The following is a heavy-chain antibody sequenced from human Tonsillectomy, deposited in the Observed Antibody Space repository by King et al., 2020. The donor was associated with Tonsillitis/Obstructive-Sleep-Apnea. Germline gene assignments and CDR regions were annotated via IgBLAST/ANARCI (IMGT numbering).Heavy chain of an antibody. D-gene: IGHD7-27*01. J-gene: IGHJ4*02. V-gene: IGHV3-21*01. CDR1: GFTFSSYS. Sequence: VQLVESGGGLVKPGGSLRLSCAASGFTFSSYSMNWVRQAPGKGLEWVSSISSSSSYIYYADSVKGRFTISRDNAKNSLYLQMNSLRAEDTAVYYCARISNWGSGYFDYWGQGTPVTVSS. CDR3: ARISNWGSGYFDY. CDR2: ISSSSSYI.